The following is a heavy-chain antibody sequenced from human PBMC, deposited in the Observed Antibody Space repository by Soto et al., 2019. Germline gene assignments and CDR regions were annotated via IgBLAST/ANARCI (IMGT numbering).Heavy chain of an antibody. D-gene: IGHD3-10*01. V-gene: IGHV3-21*01. CDR3: AFALISTEGSLDP. CDR2: ISPSSSYM. CDR1: GFTFSLFT. Sequence: PGGSLRLSCAASGFTFSLFTMVWVRQAPGKGLEWVSCISPSSSYMYYADSVKGRFTISKEKAKKSVFMQMNNLRAEDTAVYHCAFALISTEGSLDPWGQGTLVTVSS. J-gene: IGHJ5*02.